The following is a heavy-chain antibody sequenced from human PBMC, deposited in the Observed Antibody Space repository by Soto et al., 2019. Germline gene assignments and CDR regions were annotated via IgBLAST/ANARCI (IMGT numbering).Heavy chain of an antibody. CDR2: LSYDGNNI. CDR3: ARGPIGDAAMVTNYFDY. J-gene: IGHJ4*02. D-gene: IGHD5-18*01. Sequence: QAQLVESGGGVVQPGRSLRLSCAASGFTFSNYAIHWVRQAPGKGLEWVALLSYDGNNIHYADSVKGRFTVSRDNSKNTLFLQMNSLRAEDTALYYCARGPIGDAAMVTNYFDYWGQGTLVTVSS. CDR1: GFTFSNYA. V-gene: IGHV3-30-3*01.